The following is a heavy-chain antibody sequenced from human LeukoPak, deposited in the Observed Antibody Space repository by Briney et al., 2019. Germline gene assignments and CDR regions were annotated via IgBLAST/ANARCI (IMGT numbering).Heavy chain of an antibody. J-gene: IGHJ4*02. Sequence: GGSLRLSCAASGFTFSSYAMSWVRQAPGKGLEWVSAISGSGGSTYYADSVKGRSTISRDNSKNTLYLQMNSLRAEDTAVYYCAKQPLPGPSPGNVVWGQGTLVTVSS. CDR3: AKQPLPGPSPGNVV. CDR2: ISGSGGST. D-gene: IGHD3-10*01. CDR1: GFTFSSYA. V-gene: IGHV3-23*01.